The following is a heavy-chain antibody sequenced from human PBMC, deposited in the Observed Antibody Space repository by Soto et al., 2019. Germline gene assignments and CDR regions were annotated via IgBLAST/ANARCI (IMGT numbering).Heavy chain of an antibody. CDR1: GFTFRSYE. Sequence: VQLVESGGGLVQPGGSLRLSCAASGFTFRSYEMTWVRQAPGKGLEWLGYIHYSGGATYSPSYNPSLQSRIAISVDISKSLFSLKLTSVTAADTAVYYCARVPTYYQDSIGYQPFHPWGQGTLVTVSS. D-gene: IGHD3-22*01. J-gene: IGHJ5*02. V-gene: IGHV4-59*06. CDR2: IHYSGGATYSP. CDR3: ARVPTYYQDSIGYQPFHP.